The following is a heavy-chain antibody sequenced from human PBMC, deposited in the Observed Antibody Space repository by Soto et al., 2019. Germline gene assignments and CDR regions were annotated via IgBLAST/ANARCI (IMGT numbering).Heavy chain of an antibody. V-gene: IGHV4-31*03. CDR2: IYYSGST. J-gene: IGHJ5*02. Sequence: SETLSLTCTVSGGSISSGGYYWSWIRQHPGKGLEWIGYIYYSGSTYYNPSLKSRVTISVDTSKNQFSLKLSSVTAADTAVYYCARVLAARGHNWFDPWGQGTLVTSPQ. D-gene: IGHD6-6*01. CDR3: ARVLAARGHNWFDP. CDR1: GGSISSGGYY.